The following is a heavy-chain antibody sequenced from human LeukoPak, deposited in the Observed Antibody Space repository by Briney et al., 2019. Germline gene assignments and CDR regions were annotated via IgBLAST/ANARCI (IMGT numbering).Heavy chain of an antibody. V-gene: IGHV1-8*03. J-gene: IGHJ3*02. CDR1: GYTFTSCD. D-gene: IGHD2-2*01. Sequence: ASVKVSCKASGYTFTSCDINWVRQATGQGLEWMGWMNPNSGNTGYAQKFQGRVTITRNTSISTAYMELSSLRSEDTAVYYCARYCSSTSCPEFDIWGQGTMVTVSS. CDR2: MNPNSGNT. CDR3: ARYCSSTSCPEFDI.